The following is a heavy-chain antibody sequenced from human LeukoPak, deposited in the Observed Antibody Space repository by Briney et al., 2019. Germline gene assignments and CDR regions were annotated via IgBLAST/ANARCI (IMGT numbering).Heavy chain of an antibody. J-gene: IGHJ4*02. CDR3: ARVRRITMVRGVTPHYYFDY. Sequence: ASVKVSCKASGYTFTSYYMHWVRQAPGQGLEWMGIINPSGGSTSYAQKFQGRVTMTRDMSTSTVYMELSSLRSEDTAVYYCARVRRITMVRGVTPHYYFDYWGQGTLVTVSS. CDR1: GYTFTSYY. CDR2: INPSGGST. V-gene: IGHV1-46*01. D-gene: IGHD3-10*01.